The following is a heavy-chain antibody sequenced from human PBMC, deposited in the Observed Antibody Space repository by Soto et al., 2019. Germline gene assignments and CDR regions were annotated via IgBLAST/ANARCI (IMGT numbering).Heavy chain of an antibody. D-gene: IGHD3-9*01. CDR1: GFTFSSYG. Sequence: GGSLRLSCAASGFTFSSYGMHWVRQAPGKGLEWVAVISYDGSNKYYADSVKGRFTISRDNSKNTLYLQMNSLRAEDTAVYYCAKDSYDILTGYSPGGFDYWGQGTLVTVSS. CDR2: ISYDGSNK. V-gene: IGHV3-30*18. J-gene: IGHJ4*02. CDR3: AKDSYDILTGYSPGGFDY.